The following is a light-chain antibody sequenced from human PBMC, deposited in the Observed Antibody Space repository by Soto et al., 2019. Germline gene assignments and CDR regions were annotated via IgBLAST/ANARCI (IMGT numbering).Light chain of an antibody. J-gene: IGKJ5*01. CDR2: DAS. V-gene: IGKV3-15*01. CDR1: QSVSSR. Sequence: EIVMTQSPGTLSVSPGEGATLSCRASQSVSSRLAWYQQKPGQTPRLLIYDASTRATGIPDRFSGSGSGPDLTLPIPTLQSEDFAVYYCQQYSNWPLTTLGQGTRLEI. CDR3: QQYSNWPLTT.